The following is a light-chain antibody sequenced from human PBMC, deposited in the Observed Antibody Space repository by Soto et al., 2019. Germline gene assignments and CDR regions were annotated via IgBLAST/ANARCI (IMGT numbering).Light chain of an antibody. V-gene: IGLV2-11*01. CDR1: SSDVGGFNY. Sequence: QSALTQPRSVSGSPGQSVTISCTGTSSDVGGFNYVSWYQQDPGKAPRLMIYDVTQRPSGVPDRFSGSKSGNTAYLTISGLQTEDEANYYCCSYAGTYTKFGGGTKVTVL. CDR2: DVT. CDR3: CSYAGTYTK. J-gene: IGLJ2*01.